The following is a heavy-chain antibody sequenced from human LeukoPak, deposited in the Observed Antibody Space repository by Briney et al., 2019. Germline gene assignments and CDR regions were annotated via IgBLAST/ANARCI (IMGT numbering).Heavy chain of an antibody. CDR1: GFTFSGSA. J-gene: IGHJ4*02. V-gene: IGHV3-73*01. CDR3: TSIMVATDY. CDR2: IRSKANSSAT. Sequence: PGGSLRLXCAASGFTFSGSAMHWVRQASGKGLEWVGRIRSKANSSATAYAASVKGRFTISRDDSKNTAYLQMNSLKTEDTAVYYCTSIMVATDYWGQGTLVTVSS. D-gene: IGHD2-8*01.